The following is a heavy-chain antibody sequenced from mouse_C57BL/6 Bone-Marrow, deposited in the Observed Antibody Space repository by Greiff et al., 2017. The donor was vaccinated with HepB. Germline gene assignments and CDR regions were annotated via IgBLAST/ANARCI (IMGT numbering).Heavy chain of an antibody. D-gene: IGHD1-1*01. V-gene: IGHV5-4*01. CDR1: GFTFSSYA. CDR2: ISDGGSYT. Sequence: EVMLVESGGGLVKPGGSLKLSCAASGFTFSSYAMSWVRQTPEKRLEWVATISDGGSYTYYPDNVKGRFTISRDNAKNNLYLQMSHLKSEDTAMYYCAREKITTVVYWYFDVWGTGTTVTVSS. J-gene: IGHJ1*03. CDR3: AREKITTVVYWYFDV.